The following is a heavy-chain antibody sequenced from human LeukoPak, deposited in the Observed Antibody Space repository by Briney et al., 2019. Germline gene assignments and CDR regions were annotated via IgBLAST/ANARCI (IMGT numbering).Heavy chain of an antibody. CDR2: IYYSGST. J-gene: IGHJ6*02. D-gene: IGHD3-10*01. CDR3: ARRPRGYGMDV. Sequence: PSETLSLTCTVSGGSISSYYWSWIRQPPGKGLEWIGYIYYSGSTNYNPSLKSRVTISVDTSKNQFSPKLSSVTAADQAVYYCARRPRGYGMDVWGQGTTVTVSS. CDR1: GGSISSYY. V-gene: IGHV4-59*01.